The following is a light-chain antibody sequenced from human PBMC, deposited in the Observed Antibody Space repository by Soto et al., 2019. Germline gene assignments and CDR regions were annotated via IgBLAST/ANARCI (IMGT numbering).Light chain of an antibody. CDR2: SNN. CDR3: AAWDDSLNVV. Sequence: QSVLTQPPSASGTPGQKVTISCSGSSSNIGSNTVNWYQQLPGTAPKLLIYSNNQRPSGVPDRFSGSKSVTSASLAISGLESEYEADYYCAAWDDSLNVVFGGGTKLTVL. J-gene: IGLJ2*01. V-gene: IGLV1-44*01. CDR1: SSNIGSNT.